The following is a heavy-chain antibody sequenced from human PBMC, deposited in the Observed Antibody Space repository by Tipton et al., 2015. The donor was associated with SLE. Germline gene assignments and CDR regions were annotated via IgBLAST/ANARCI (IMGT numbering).Heavy chain of an antibody. CDR2: INYSGST. J-gene: IGHJ6*02. CDR3: SRGVSHGMDV. Sequence: TLSLTCAVYGGSFSGYYWSWIRQSPGKGLEWIGEINYSGSTYYNPSLKSRVTISVDRSKNQFSLKLSSVTAADTALYYCSRGVSHGMDVWGQGTTVPVSS. V-gene: IGHV4-34*01. CDR1: GGSFSGYY. D-gene: IGHD3-10*01.